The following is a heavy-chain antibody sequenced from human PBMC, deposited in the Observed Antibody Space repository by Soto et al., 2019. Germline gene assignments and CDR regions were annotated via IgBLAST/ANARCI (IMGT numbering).Heavy chain of an antibody. J-gene: IGHJ4*02. CDR1: GYTFTSYG. V-gene: IGHV1-18*01. Sequence: ASVKVCCKASGYTFTSYGINWVRQATGQGLEWMGWIGAYSGNTDYAQTYQDRVTMTADTSTSTAYMELRSLRPADTAVYYCARVERTGTVIDYWGQGTLVTVSS. D-gene: IGHD1-1*01. CDR3: ARVERTGTVIDY. CDR2: IGAYSGNT.